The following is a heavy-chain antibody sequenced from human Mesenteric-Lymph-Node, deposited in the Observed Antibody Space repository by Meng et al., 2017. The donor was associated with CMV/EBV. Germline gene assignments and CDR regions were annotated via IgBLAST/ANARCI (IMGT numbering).Heavy chain of an antibody. CDR2: ISYDGSNV. CDR1: GVTFSSYV. D-gene: IGHD3-10*02. CDR3: ARVLLNSDDAFDI. J-gene: IGHJ3*02. Sequence: GESLKISCAASGVTFSSYVMQWVRQAPGKGLEWVTFISYDGSNVRYADSVKGRFAVYRDNSKNTLYLQMNSLKTEDTAVYYCARVLLNSDDAFDIWGQGTMVNVSS. V-gene: IGHV3-30*09.